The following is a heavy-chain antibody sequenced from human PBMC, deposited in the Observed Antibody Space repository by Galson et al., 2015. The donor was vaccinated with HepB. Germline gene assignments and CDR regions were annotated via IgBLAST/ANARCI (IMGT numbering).Heavy chain of an antibody. CDR3: AKGLRYFDWLSYYGMDV. CDR1: GFTFSSYA. J-gene: IGHJ6*02. V-gene: IGHV3-23*01. D-gene: IGHD3-9*01. CDR2: ISGSGGST. Sequence: SLRLSCAASGFTFSSYAMSWVRQAPGKGLEWVSAISGSGGSTYYADSVKGRFTISRDNSKNTLYLQMNSLRAEDTAVYYCAKGLRYFDWLSYYGMDVWGQGTTVTVSS.